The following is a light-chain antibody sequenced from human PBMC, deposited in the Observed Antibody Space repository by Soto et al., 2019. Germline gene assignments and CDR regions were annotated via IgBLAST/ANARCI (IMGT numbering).Light chain of an antibody. Sequence: AIQMTQSPSSLSASVGDRVTITCRASQGIRTELGWYQQKPGKAPKLLIYGASTLHGGVPSRFSGSGSGTDFTFTISSLQPDDFATYYCLQDNSYPRTFGQGTKVDIK. J-gene: IGKJ1*01. CDR1: QGIRTE. CDR3: LQDNSYPRT. V-gene: IGKV1-6*02. CDR2: GAS.